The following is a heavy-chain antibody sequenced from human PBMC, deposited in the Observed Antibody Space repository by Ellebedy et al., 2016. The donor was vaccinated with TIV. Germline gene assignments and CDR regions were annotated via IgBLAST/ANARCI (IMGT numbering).Heavy chain of an antibody. V-gene: IGHV1-46*01. CDR1: GYTFTTYY. J-gene: IGHJ3*02. CDR2: LNPSTGGT. Sequence: ASVKVSCKASGYTFTTYYIHWVRQAPGQGLEWVGTLNPSTGGTSYAQKFQGRVTMTRDTSTSTVYMELSSLRSEDTAVYYCARDRTLTGSRDAFDIWGQGTMVTVSS. D-gene: IGHD3-10*01. CDR3: ARDRTLTGSRDAFDI.